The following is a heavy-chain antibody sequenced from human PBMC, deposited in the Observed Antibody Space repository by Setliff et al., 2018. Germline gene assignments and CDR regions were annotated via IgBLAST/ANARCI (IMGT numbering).Heavy chain of an antibody. V-gene: IGHV4-39*01. Sequence: PSETLSLTCTVSGDSISSSNYYWGWIRQPPGKGLEWIGCIYYSGSTYYNPSLKSRVTISVDTSKNQFSLKLTSVTAADTAVYYCATPGRRFGESIDYWGQGTLVTVSS. D-gene: IGHD3-10*01. J-gene: IGHJ4*02. CDR1: GDSISSSNYY. CDR2: IYYSGST. CDR3: ATPGRRFGESIDY.